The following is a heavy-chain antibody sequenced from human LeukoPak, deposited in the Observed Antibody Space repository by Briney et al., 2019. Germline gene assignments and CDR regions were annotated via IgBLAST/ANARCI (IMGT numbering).Heavy chain of an antibody. J-gene: IGHJ4*02. CDR3: TTDDSSSWHYYFDY. Sequence: GGSLRLSCAASGFTFSNAWMSWVRQAPGKGLEWVGRIKSKTDGGTTDYAAPVKGRFTISRDDSKNTLYLQMNSLKTEDTAVYYRTTDDSSSWHYYFDYWGQGTLVTVSS. D-gene: IGHD6-13*01. CDR1: GFTFSNAW. V-gene: IGHV3-15*01. CDR2: IKSKTDGGTT.